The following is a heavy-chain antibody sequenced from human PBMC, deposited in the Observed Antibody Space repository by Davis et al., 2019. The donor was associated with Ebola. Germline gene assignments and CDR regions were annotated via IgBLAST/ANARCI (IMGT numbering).Heavy chain of an antibody. CDR2: IKTDGSEE. J-gene: IGHJ4*02. CDR3: ARWGLRGNYDSWSGSDYYFDY. CDR1: GFTFSTYW. V-gene: IGHV3-7*01. Sequence: GESLKISCAASGFTFSTYWMSWVRQAPGKGLEWVANIKTDGSEEHYVDSVKGRFTMSRDNAKNSLYLQLDSLRDEDTAVYNCARWGLRGNYDSWSGSDYYFDYWGQGTLVIVSS. D-gene: IGHD3-3*01.